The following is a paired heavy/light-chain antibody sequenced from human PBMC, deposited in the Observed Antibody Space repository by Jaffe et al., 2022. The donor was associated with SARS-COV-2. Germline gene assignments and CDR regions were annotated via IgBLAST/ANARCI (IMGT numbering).Heavy chain of an antibody. CDR1: GFTFSSYA. J-gene: IGHJ2*01. D-gene: IGHD1-26*01. Sequence: EVQLLESGGGLVQPGGSLRLSCAASGFTFSSYAMSWVRQAPGKGLEWVSAISGSGGSTYYADSVKGRFTISRDNSKNTLYLQMNSLRAEDTAVYYCANRLGGKTRLAGSYWYFDLWGRGTLVTVSS. V-gene: IGHV3-23*01. CDR3: ANRLGGKTRLAGSYWYFDL. CDR2: ISGSGGST.
Light chain of an antibody. CDR1: QGISNY. CDR2: AAS. J-gene: IGKJ3*01. V-gene: IGKV1-27*01. CDR3: QKYNSAPFT. Sequence: DIQMTQSPSSLSASVGDRVTITCRASQGISNYLAWYQQKPGKVPKLLIYAASTLQSGVPSRFSGSGSGTDFTLTISSLQPEDVATYYCQKYNSAPFTFGPGTKVDIK.